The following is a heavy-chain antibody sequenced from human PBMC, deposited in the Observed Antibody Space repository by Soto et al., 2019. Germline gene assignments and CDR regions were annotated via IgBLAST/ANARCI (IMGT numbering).Heavy chain of an antibody. V-gene: IGHV1-18*01. Sequence: SVKVSCKAPVYPFTSHGISLVTQAPGQGLEWMGWISGYNGNTDYPQNLQGRFTMTTDTSTSTAYIELRSLRSDDTAVYYCARERSNSFPHSFGMEVWGQGTTVTVSS. CDR1: VYPFTSHG. CDR2: ISGYNGNT. J-gene: IGHJ6*02. CDR3: ARERSNSFPHSFGMEV. D-gene: IGHD6-6*01.